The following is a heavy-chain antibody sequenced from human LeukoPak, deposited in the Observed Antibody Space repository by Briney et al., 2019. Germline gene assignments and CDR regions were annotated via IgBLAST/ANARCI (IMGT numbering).Heavy chain of an antibody. V-gene: IGHV3-30-3*01. J-gene: IGHJ4*02. D-gene: IGHD6-19*01. Sequence: GGSLRLSCAASGFTFGGLVIPGVGKVQARGREWVAVISYDGSNKYYADSVKGRFTISRDNSKNTLYLQMNSLRAEDTAVYYCARAGAGYYFDYWGQGTLVTVSS. CDR1: GFTFGGLV. CDR2: ISYDGSNK. CDR3: ARAGAGYYFDY.